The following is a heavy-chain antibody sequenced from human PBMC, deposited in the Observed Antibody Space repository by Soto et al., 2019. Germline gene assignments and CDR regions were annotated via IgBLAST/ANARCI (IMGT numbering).Heavy chain of an antibody. CDR1: GFTFSDYY. CDR2: ISSSGSTI. Sequence: GGSLRLSCAASGFTFSDYYMSWIRQAPGKGLEWVSYISSSGSTIYYAGSVKGRFTISRDNAKNSLYVQMNSLRIEDTALYYCTTFPAANFYYHMDVWGKGATVTVSS. V-gene: IGHV3-11*01. D-gene: IGHD3-3*02. CDR3: TTFPAANFYYHMDV. J-gene: IGHJ6*03.